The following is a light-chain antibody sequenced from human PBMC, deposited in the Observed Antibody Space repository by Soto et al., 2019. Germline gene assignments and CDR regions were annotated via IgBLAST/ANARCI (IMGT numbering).Light chain of an antibody. CDR1: SSDVGGDNY. CDR3: CSYAGSYTVV. Sequence: QSALTQPRSVSGSPGQSVTISCTGTSSDVGGDNYVSWYQQHPGKAPKLMIYDVNKRPSGVPDRFSGSKSGNTASLTISGLQAEDEADFYCCSYAGSYTVVFGTGTKLTVL. J-gene: IGLJ1*01. CDR2: DVN. V-gene: IGLV2-11*01.